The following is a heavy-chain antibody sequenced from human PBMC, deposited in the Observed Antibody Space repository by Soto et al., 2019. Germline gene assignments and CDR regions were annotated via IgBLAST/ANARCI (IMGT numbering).Heavy chain of an antibody. Sequence: GGSLRLTCVASGFSLANFRLNWVRQTPGKGLEWISYISPRGDNIYYAESVKGRFTISRENARNSLFLQMNSPRDEDAALYYFANGRPCRIVGIDYFDYWGQGVLVTVSS. V-gene: IGHV3-48*02. CDR1: GFSLANFR. CDR3: ANGRPCRIVGIDYFDY. CDR2: ISPRGDNI. J-gene: IGHJ4*02. D-gene: IGHD2-15*01.